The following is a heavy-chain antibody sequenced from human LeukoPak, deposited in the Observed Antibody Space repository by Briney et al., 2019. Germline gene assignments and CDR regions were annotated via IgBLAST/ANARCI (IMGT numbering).Heavy chain of an antibody. Sequence: GASVKVSCKAAGYAFIGYYIHWVRQAPGQGLEWMGRINPNSGGTNYAQNFQARVTMTRDTSISTAYMELSSLTSDDTAVYYCARSLLGVGNVPRLYDYWGQGTMVTASS. CDR2: INPNSGGT. D-gene: IGHD2-8*01. CDR1: GYAFIGYY. J-gene: IGHJ4*02. CDR3: ARSLLGVGNVPRLYDY. V-gene: IGHV1-2*06.